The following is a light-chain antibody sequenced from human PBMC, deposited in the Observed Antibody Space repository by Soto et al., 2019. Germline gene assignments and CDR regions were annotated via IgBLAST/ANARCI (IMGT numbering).Light chain of an antibody. J-gene: IGKJ1*01. V-gene: IGKV3-11*01. CDR3: QQRTNWPGT. CDR2: DAS. CDR1: QSVSSY. Sequence: EILLTQFPATLSLSPGERATLSCRASQSVSSYLAWYQQKPGQAPRLLIYDASNRATGIPARFSGSGSGTAFTLTISSLEPEDFAVYYCQQRTNWPGTFGQGTKVEIK.